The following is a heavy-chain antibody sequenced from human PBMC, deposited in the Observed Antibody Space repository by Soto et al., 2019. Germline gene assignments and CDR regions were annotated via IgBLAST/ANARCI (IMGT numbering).Heavy chain of an antibody. CDR2: INPNSGGT. D-gene: IGHD6-13*01. J-gene: IGHJ6*02. V-gene: IGHV1-2*04. CDR1: GYTFTGYY. Sequence: ASVKVSCKASGYTFTGYYMHWVRQAPGQGLEWMGWINPNSGGTNYAQKFQGWVTMTRDTSISTAYMELSRLRSDDTAVYYCARDRDSSSFDGMVVWGQGTTVTVSS. CDR3: ARDRDSSSFDGMVV.